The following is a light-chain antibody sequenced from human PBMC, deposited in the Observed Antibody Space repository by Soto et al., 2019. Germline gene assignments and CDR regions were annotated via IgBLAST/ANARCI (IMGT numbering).Light chain of an antibody. J-gene: IGLJ3*02. Sequence: QSVLTQPPSASGSPGQSVTISCTGTSSDLGAYNLVSWYQQYPGKSPKLLIYEVTKRPSGVPYRFSGSKSGSTASLTVSGLQAEDEADYYCSSYAGNNNLVFGGGTKVTVL. CDR2: EVT. CDR1: SSDLGAYNL. V-gene: IGLV2-8*01. CDR3: SSYAGNNNLV.